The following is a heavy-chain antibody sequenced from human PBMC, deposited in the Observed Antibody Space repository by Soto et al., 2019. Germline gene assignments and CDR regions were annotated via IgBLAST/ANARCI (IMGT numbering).Heavy chain of an antibody. CDR1: GGSFSGYY. V-gene: IGHV4-34*01. CDR2: INHSGST. J-gene: IGHJ4*02. D-gene: IGHD7-27*01. CDR3: ARGWGRIFDY. Sequence: QVQLQQWGAGLLKPSETLSLTCAVYGGSFSGYYWNWIRQPPGKGLEWIEEINHSGSTNYNPSLKSRVTISVDTSKNQFSLKLSSVTAADTAVYYCARGWGRIFDYWGQGTLVTVSS.